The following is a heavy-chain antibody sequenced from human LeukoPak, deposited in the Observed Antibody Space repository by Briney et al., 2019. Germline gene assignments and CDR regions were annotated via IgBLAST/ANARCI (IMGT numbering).Heavy chain of an antibody. V-gene: IGHV4-39*07. CDR3: TREEEGLSSSWYEAPDHHHWFDP. Sequence: PSETLSLTCTVSGGSISSSSYYWGWIRQPPGKGLEWIGSIYYSGGTYYNPSLKSRVTISVDTSKNQFSLKLSSVTAADTAVYYCTREEEGLSSSWYEAPDHHHWFDPWGQGTLVTVSS. D-gene: IGHD6-13*01. CDR2: IYYSGGT. J-gene: IGHJ5*02. CDR1: GGSISSSSYY.